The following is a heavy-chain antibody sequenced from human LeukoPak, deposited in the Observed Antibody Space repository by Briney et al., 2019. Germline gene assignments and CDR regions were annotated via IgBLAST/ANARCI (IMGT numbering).Heavy chain of an antibody. CDR1: GFTFSDYY. J-gene: IGHJ6*03. D-gene: IGHD4-17*01. CDR3: ARRLRRRYYYYMDV. Sequence: GGSLRLSCAASGFTFSDYYMSWIRQAPGKGLEWVSYISSSGSTIYYADSVKGRFTISRDNAKNSPYLQMNSLRAEDTAVYYCARRLRRRYYYYMDVWGKGTTVTISS. V-gene: IGHV3-11*01. CDR2: ISSSGSTI.